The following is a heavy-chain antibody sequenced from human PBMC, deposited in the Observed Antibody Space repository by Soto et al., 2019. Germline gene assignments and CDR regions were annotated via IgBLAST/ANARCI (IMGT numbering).Heavy chain of an antibody. D-gene: IGHD5-18*01. CDR1: GFTFSSYS. CDR3: ARDGVDSYGYYYYYGMDV. Sequence: PGGSLRLSCAASGFTFSSYSMNWVRQATGKGLEWVSSISSSSSYIYYADSVKGRFTISRDNAKNSLYLQMNSLRAEDTAVYYCARDGVDSYGYYYYYGMDVWGQGTTVTVSS. CDR2: ISSSSSYI. V-gene: IGHV3-21*01. J-gene: IGHJ6*02.